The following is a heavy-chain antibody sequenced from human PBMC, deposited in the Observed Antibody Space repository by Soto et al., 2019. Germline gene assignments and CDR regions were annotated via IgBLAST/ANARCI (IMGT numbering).Heavy chain of an antibody. D-gene: IGHD3-22*01. J-gene: IGHJ6*02. CDR2: ISAYNGNT. Sequence: QVQLVQSGAEVKKPGASVKVSCKASGYTFTRYGISWVRQAPGQVLEWMGWISAYNGNTKYAQKLQGRVTMTTDTSTSRAYRELRRLRSDDTAVYYCARDAVDSSCYDHYYYYRVDVWGQGTTVNVSS. CDR1: GYTFTRYG. V-gene: IGHV1-18*01. CDR3: ARDAVDSSCYDHYYYYRVDV.